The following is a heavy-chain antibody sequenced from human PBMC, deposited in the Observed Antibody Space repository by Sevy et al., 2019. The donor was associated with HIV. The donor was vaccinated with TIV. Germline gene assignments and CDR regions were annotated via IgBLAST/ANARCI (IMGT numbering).Heavy chain of an antibody. J-gene: IGHJ4*02. Sequence: SETLSLICTVSGGSISASNYDWGWIRQSPGMGLEWIGSMFYSGTTYFNPSLKSRVTISLDTSKNQLSLKLNSVTAADTAVYYCARQGGIVDRAFDYWGQGTLVTVSS. CDR1: GGSISASNYD. D-gene: IGHD2-21*01. CDR2: MFYSGTT. CDR3: ARQGGIVDRAFDY. V-gene: IGHV4-39*01.